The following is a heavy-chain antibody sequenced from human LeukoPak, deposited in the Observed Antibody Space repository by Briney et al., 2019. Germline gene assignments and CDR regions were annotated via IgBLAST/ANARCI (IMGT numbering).Heavy chain of an antibody. D-gene: IGHD3-10*01. CDR3: ARLSGMVRGVEGDY. J-gene: IGHJ4*02. Sequence: SETLSLTCTVSGYSISSGYDWGWIRQPPGKGLEWIVGTMYHGGTTYYNPSHNSRVTISVDTSKNQFSLRLSAVTAADTAVYYCARLSGMVRGVEGDYWGQGTLVTVSS. CDR1: GYSISSGYD. CDR2: MYHGGTT. V-gene: IGHV4-38-2*02.